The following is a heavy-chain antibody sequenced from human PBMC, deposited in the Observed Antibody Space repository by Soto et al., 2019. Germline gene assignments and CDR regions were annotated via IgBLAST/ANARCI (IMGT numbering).Heavy chain of an antibody. V-gene: IGHV4-34*01. CDR1: GGSFSGYY. CDR2: INHSGST. CDR3: ARGYLGYCSGGSCYPLRYYYYYYMDV. D-gene: IGHD2-15*01. Sequence: SETLSLTCAVYGGSFSGYYWSWIRQPPGKGLEWIGEINHSGSTNYNPSLKSRVTISVDTSKNQFSLKLSSVTAADTAVYYCARGYLGYCSGGSCYPLRYYYYYYMDVWGKGTTVT. J-gene: IGHJ6*03.